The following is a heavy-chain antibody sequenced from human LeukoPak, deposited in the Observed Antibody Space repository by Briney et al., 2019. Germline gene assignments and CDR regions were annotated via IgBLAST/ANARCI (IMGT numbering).Heavy chain of an antibody. CDR3: SRGPTYCTSITCPGAAFDI. CDR2: MNPNIGDT. CDR1: EYTFTNYD. Sequence: GASVKVSCKASEYTFTNYDINWVRQATGQGPEWMGWMNPNIGDTGYAQKFQGRVTITRNTSITTVYMELTSLRSDDTAMYYCSRGPTYCTSITCPGAAFDIWGQGTLVTVSS. V-gene: IGHV1-8*03. J-gene: IGHJ3*02. D-gene: IGHD2-8*01.